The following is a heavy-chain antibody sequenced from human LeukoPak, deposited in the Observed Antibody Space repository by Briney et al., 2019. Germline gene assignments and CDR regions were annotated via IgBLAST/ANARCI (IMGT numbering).Heavy chain of an antibody. CDR1: GFSFSTYS. J-gene: IGHJ4*02. D-gene: IGHD5-24*01. CDR3: ARASLQRWLQLGGD. CDR2: ISSSSSTI. V-gene: IGHV3-48*02. Sequence: GGSLRLSCTASGFSFSTYSMNWVRQAPGKGLEWVSYISSSSSTIYYADSVKGRFTISRDNAKNSLYLQMNSLRDEDTAVYYCARASLQRWLQLGGDWGQGALVTVSS.